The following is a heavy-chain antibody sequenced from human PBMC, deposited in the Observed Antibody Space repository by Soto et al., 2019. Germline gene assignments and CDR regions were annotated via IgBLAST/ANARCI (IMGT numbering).Heavy chain of an antibody. Sequence: SVKVSCKASGGTFSSYAISWVRQAPGQGLEWMGGIIPIFGTANYAQKFQGRVTITADESTSTAYMELSSLRSEDTAVYYCASTSRSRLRLDWFDPWGQGTLVTVSS. CDR1: GGTFSSYA. J-gene: IGHJ5*02. CDR3: ASTSRSRLRLDWFDP. CDR2: IIPIFGTA. D-gene: IGHD3-10*01. V-gene: IGHV1-69*13.